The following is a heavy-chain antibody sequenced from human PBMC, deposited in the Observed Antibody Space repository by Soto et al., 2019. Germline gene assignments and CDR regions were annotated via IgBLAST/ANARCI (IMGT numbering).Heavy chain of an antibody. Sequence: QVQLKQSGGEVKNSGASVKVSCQSAGYAFIKYGINWVRQAPGKGLEWLGWISPYNGDTKYAQSIQDRITMTRDTPKSITYMELRNLRSNDTAVYYWARVGPIVVEQSAANFYFYQGMDVWGQGTTVIVS. CDR1: GYAFIKYG. D-gene: IGHD2-2*01. CDR3: ARVGPIVVEQSAANFYFYQGMDV. CDR2: ISPYNGDT. J-gene: IGHJ6*02. V-gene: IGHV1-18*01.